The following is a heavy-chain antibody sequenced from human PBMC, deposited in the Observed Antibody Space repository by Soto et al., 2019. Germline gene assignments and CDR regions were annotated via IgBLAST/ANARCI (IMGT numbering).Heavy chain of an antibody. J-gene: IGHJ4*02. D-gene: IGHD3-9*01. Sequence: SETLSLTCTVSGGSISSSSYYWGWIRQPPGKGLEWIGSIYYSGSTYYNPSLKSRVTISVDTSKNQFSLKLMSLSAADTAVYYCGRLEGLATIPYYFAYWGQGALVTVSS. CDR1: GGSISSSSYY. CDR3: GRLEGLATIPYYFAY. CDR2: IYYSGST. V-gene: IGHV4-39*01.